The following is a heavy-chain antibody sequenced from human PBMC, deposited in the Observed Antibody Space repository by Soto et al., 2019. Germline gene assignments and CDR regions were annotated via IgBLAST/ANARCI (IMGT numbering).Heavy chain of an antibody. Sequence: QLQLQESGSGLVKPSQTLSLTCAVSGGSSSSGGYSWSWIRQPPGKGLEWIGYIYHSGSSYFNPSLKSRVTISLDRSKNQFSLKLSSVTAADTAVYYCARGGGWTFDYWGQGTLVTVSS. V-gene: IGHV4-30-2*01. CDR2: IYHSGSS. J-gene: IGHJ4*02. D-gene: IGHD2-15*01. CDR1: GGSSSSGGYS. CDR3: ARGGGWTFDY.